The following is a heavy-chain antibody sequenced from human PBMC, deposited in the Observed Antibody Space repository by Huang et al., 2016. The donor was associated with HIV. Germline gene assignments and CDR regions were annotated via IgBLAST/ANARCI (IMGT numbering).Heavy chain of an antibody. D-gene: IGHD1-26*01. J-gene: IGHJ3*01. CDR3: ARPKLGAHDSFDV. CDR2: INHSGST. V-gene: IGHV4-34*01. Sequence: QVQLQQWGAGLLKPSETLSLTCAVSGGSFSGYYWSLIRQPPGKGLEWIGQINHSGSTDYNPSLKSRVTMSVDTSKNQFSLRLNSVSAADTAVYVCARPKLGAHDSFDVWGQGTMVTVSS. CDR1: GGSFSGYY.